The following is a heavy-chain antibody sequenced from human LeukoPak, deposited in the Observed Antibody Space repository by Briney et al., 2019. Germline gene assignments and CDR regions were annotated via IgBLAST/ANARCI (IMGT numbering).Heavy chain of an antibody. Sequence: GGSLRLSCEASVFTFSTYWMTWVRQPPAKGLEGVASINQDGSGKYYVESLKGRFTISRDNAQKSLYLQMNRLRVDDTAVYYCARAVTSTEGYWGQGTLVIVSS. CDR1: VFTFSTYW. CDR3: ARAVTSTEGY. J-gene: IGHJ4*02. V-gene: IGHV3-7*03. D-gene: IGHD4-17*01. CDR2: INQDGSGK.